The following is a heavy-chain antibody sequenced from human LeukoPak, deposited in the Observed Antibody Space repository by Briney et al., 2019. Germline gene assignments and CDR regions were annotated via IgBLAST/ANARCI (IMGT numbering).Heavy chain of an antibody. CDR2: IWYDGSNK. Sequence: GGSLRLSCAASGFTFSSYGMHWVRQAPGKGLEWVAVIWYDGSNKYYADSVKGRFTISRDNSKNTLYLQMNSLRAEDTAVYYCARSSTSHTTYMDVWGKGTTVTVSS. J-gene: IGHJ6*03. D-gene: IGHD2-2*01. CDR1: GFTFSSYG. CDR3: ARSSTSHTTYMDV. V-gene: IGHV3-33*08.